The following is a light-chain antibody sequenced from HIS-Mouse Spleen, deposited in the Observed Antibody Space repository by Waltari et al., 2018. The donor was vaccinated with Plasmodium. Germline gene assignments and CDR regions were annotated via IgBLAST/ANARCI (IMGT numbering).Light chain of an antibody. V-gene: IGKV1-33*01. CDR2: DAS. Sequence: DIQIPQSPSSLSASVVDRVTLPYQASQDISTYLNWYQQKPGKAPKLLIYDASNLETGVPSRFSGSGSGTDFTFTISSLQPEDIATYYCQQYDNLPPLFTFGPGTKVDIK. CDR3: QQYDNLPPLFT. CDR1: QDISTY. J-gene: IGKJ3*01.